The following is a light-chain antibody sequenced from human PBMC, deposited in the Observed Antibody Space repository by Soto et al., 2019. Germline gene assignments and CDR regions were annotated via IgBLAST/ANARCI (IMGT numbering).Light chain of an antibody. CDR3: QQYYNLPLA. V-gene: IGKV1-33*01. Sequence: DIQMTQSPSSLSASVGDRVTITCQASQDISNYLNWYQQKPGKAPKLLIYDASNLETGDPSRFSGSESGTDFTFTICSLQPEDIATYYCQQYYNLPLAFGPGTKVDIK. CDR2: DAS. J-gene: IGKJ3*01. CDR1: QDISNY.